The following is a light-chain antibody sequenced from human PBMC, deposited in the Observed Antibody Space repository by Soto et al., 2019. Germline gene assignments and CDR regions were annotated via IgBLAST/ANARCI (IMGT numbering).Light chain of an antibody. J-gene: IGLJ1*01. V-gene: IGLV2-14*01. CDR1: SSDIGHYNY. CDR3: SSYTTTFTQV. CDR2: EVT. Sequence: QSVLTQPASVSGSPGQSITISCTGTSSDIGHYNYVSWYQQHPGEVPKLLISEVTNRPSGISNRFSGSKSGNTASLTISGLQAEDEADYYCSSYTTTFTQVFGTGTKAPS.